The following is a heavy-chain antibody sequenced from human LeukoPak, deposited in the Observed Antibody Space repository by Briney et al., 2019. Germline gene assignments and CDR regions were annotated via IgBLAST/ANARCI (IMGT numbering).Heavy chain of an antibody. J-gene: IGHJ4*02. Sequence: PGGSLRLSCAASGFTFSSYWIHWVRQAPGKGLMWVSRIYSDATYYADSVKGRFTISRDNAKNTLYLQMNSLRAEDTAVYYCARESYDSSGYYYGGGFDYWGQGTLVTVSS. CDR1: GFTFSSYW. V-gene: IGHV3-74*01. CDR3: ARESYDSSGYYYGGGFDY. CDR2: IYSDAT. D-gene: IGHD3-22*01.